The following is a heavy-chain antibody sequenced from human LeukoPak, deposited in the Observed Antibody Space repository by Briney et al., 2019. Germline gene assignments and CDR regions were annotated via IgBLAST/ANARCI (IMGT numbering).Heavy chain of an antibody. D-gene: IGHD5-24*01. V-gene: IGHV1-46*01. CDR1: GYTFTSYY. CDR2: INPSGGST. Sequence: ASVKVSCKASGYTFTSYYMHWVRQAPGQGLEWMGTINPSGGSTSYAQKFQGRVTMTRDTSTSTVYMELSSLRSEDTAVYYCAQSVEMATTPFDYWGQGTLVTVSS. J-gene: IGHJ4*02. CDR3: AQSVEMATTPFDY.